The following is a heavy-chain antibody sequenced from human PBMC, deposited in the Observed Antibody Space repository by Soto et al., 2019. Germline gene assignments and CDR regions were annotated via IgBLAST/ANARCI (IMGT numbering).Heavy chain of an antibody. CDR3: AKNGQPPYYYYGMDV. Sequence: GASVKVSCKTSGYTFSRYGISWVRQAPGQGLESMGWISGYNGDTNYAQKVQGRVTMTIDTSTYTAYMELRSLTSDDTAIYYCAKNGQPPYYYYGMDVWG. V-gene: IGHV1-18*01. CDR2: ISGYNGDT. CDR1: GYTFSRYG. J-gene: IGHJ6*02. D-gene: IGHD2-8*01.